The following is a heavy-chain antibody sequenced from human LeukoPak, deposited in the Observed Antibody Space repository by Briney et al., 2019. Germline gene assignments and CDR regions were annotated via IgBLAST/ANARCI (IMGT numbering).Heavy chain of an antibody. J-gene: IGHJ4*02. Sequence: ASVKASCKASGYTFTGYYMHWVRQAPGQGLEWMGWINPNSGGTNYAQKFQGRVTMTRDTSISTAYMELSRLRSDDTAVYYCASLGYDSSGYPFDYWGQGTLVTVSS. CDR3: ASLGYDSSGYPFDY. D-gene: IGHD3-22*01. CDR2: INPNSGGT. CDR1: GYTFTGYY. V-gene: IGHV1-2*02.